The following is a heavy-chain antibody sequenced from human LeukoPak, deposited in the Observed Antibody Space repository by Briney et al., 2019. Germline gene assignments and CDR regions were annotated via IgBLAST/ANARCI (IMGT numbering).Heavy chain of an antibody. CDR3: ARDPYAVVTKYNWFDP. CDR2: ISAYNGNT. D-gene: IGHD3-22*01. J-gene: IGHJ5*02. Sequence: AASVTVSCKASGYTFTSYGISWVRQAPGQGLEWMGWISAYNGNTNYAQKLQGRVTMTTDTSTSTAYMELRSLRSDDTAVYYCARDPYAVVTKYNWFDPWGQGTLVTVSS. CDR1: GYTFTSYG. V-gene: IGHV1-18*01.